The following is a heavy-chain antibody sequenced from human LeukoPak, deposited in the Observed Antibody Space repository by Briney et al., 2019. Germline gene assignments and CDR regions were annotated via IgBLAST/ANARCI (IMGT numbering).Heavy chain of an antibody. Sequence: GGSLRLSCAASGFTFSSYWMSWVRQAPGKGLEWVSGISGSGGSTNYADSVKGPFTISRDNSKNTLYLQMNTLRAEDTAIYFCAKRVVSAYYGYHFDYWGQGTLVTVSS. CDR1: GFTFSSYW. D-gene: IGHD3-3*01. J-gene: IGHJ4*02. CDR3: AKRVVSAYYGYHFDY. V-gene: IGHV3-23*01. CDR2: ISGSGGST.